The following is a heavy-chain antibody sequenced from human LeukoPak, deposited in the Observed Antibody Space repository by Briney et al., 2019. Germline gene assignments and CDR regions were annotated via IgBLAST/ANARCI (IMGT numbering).Heavy chain of an antibody. CDR2: ISAYNGNT. J-gene: IGHJ6*03. Sequence: ASVKVSCKASGYTFTSYGISWVRQAPRQGLEWMGWISAYNGNTNYAQKFQGRVTITTDESTSTAYMELSSLRSEDTAVYYCARVSQRFGYYYYMDVWGKGTTVTVSS. CDR1: GYTFTSYG. CDR3: ARVSQRFGYYYYMDV. V-gene: IGHV1-18*01. D-gene: IGHD3-16*01.